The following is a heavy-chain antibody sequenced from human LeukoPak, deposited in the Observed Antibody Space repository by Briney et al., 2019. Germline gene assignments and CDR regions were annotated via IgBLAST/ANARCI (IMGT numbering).Heavy chain of an antibody. CDR2: ISSRGGTI. J-gene: IGHJ4*02. Sequence: PGRSLRLSCAASGFSFSSYEMNWVRQAPGKGLEWVSYISSRGGTIYYADSVKGRFTMSRDNAKNSLYLQMNSLRAEDTALYYCAREPTYTNWGVDYWGQGTLVTVSS. CDR3: AREPTYTNWGVDY. CDR1: GFSFSSYE. D-gene: IGHD7-27*01. V-gene: IGHV3-48*03.